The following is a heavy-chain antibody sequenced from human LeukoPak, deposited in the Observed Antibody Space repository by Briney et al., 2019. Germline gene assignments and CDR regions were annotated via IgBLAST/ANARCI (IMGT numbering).Heavy chain of an antibody. CDR1: GFTFSSYG. V-gene: IGHV3-33*01. D-gene: IGHD6-6*01. Sequence: GRSLRLSCAASGFTFSSYGMHWVRQAPGKGLELVAIIWYDGSEKYYADSVKGRFTISRDNSKNVLYLQMNSLRAEDTAVYYCARIRYSTSSYDFDYWGQGTLVTVSS. CDR3: ARIRYSTSSYDFDY. CDR2: IWYDGSEK. J-gene: IGHJ4*02.